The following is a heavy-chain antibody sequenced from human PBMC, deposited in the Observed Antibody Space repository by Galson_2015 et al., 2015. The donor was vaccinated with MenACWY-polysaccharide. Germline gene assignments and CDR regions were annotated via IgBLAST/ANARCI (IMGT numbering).Heavy chain of an antibody. Sequence: SLRLSCAASGFTFSSYAMSWVRQAPGRGLEWVSIISGSGVSTFYADFVKGRATISRDNVKNPLYMQMKSLRGEDTAVYYCARKSSGWYGEFDPWGQGTLVTVSS. CDR2: ISGSGVST. V-gene: IGHV3-23*01. J-gene: IGHJ5*02. CDR1: GFTFSSYA. D-gene: IGHD6-19*01. CDR3: ARKSSGWYGEFDP.